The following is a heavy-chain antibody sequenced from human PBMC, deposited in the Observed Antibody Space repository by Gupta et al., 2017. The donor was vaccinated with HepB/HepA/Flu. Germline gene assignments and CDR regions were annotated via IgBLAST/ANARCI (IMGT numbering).Heavy chain of an antibody. Sequence: EVQLVESGGGLVQPGGSLRLSCAASGFTFNNYWMHGVRQAPGTGLEWVAKINQDGSKMYDGGSVRGRFTISRDNANNSLFLQMNSLRDEDTAVYYCARDANYDSLSWFDPWGQGTLVTVS. J-gene: IGHJ5*02. CDR3: ARDANYDSLSWFDP. D-gene: IGHD3-9*01. V-gene: IGHV3-7*01. CDR1: GFTFNNYW. CDR2: INQDGSKM.